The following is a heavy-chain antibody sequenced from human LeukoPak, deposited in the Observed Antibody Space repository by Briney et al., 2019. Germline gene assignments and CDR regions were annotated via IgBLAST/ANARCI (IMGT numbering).Heavy chain of an antibody. CDR3: ARTSKSPYDYVWGSDQLPYLFDY. J-gene: IGHJ4*02. V-gene: IGHV4-34*01. CDR2: INQSGTT. D-gene: IGHD3-16*02. Sequence: SETLSLTCAIYGGSFSDNYWSWIRQPPGKGLEWIGEINQSGTTNYNPSLKSPDTISVDTSTNQFSLKLSSVTAADTAVYYCARTSKSPYDYVWGSDQLPYLFDYWGQGTLVTVSS. CDR1: GGSFSDNY.